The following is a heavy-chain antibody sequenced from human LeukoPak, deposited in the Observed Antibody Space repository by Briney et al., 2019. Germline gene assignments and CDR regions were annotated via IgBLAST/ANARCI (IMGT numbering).Heavy chain of an antibody. V-gene: IGHV3-20*01. CDR1: GFTFDDYG. CDR2: INWNGGST. J-gene: IGHJ4*02. D-gene: IGHD6-19*01. Sequence: GGSLRLSCAASGFTFDDYGMSWVRQAPGKGLEWVSGINWNGGSTGYADSVKGRFTISRDNAKNSLYLQMNSLGAEDTALYHCARVRFGIAVAGTFYSHGNYYFDYWGQGTLVTVSS. CDR3: ARVRFGIAVAGTFYSHGNYYFDY.